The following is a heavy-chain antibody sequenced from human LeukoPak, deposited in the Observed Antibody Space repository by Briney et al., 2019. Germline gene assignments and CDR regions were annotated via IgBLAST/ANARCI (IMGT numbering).Heavy chain of an antibody. J-gene: IGHJ3*02. V-gene: IGHV4-34*01. CDR3: ASDDYGDLVNAFDI. CDR2: INHSGGT. D-gene: IGHD4-17*01. CDR1: GGSISSYY. Sequence: PSETLSLTCTVSGGSISSYYWSWIRPPPGKGLEWIGEINHSGGTNYNPSLKSRVTISLDTSKNHFSLKLTSVTAADTAVYYCASDDYGDLVNAFDIWGQGTMVTVSS.